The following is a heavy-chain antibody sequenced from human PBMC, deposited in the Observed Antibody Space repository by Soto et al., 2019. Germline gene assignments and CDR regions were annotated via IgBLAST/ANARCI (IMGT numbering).Heavy chain of an antibody. CDR1: GFTFSTYA. CDR3: TRDSTPRSGTGTFDP. V-gene: IGHV3-23*01. D-gene: IGHD1-1*01. J-gene: IGHJ5*02. CDR2: ISASGGGS. Sequence: EVQLLESGGGLVQPGGSLRLSCAVSGFTFSTYAMNWVRQIPGKGLEWVSTISASGGGSYYADSVKGRFTISRDNGKSTLYLQMNSLRAEDTALYYCTRDSTPRSGTGTFDPWGQGTLVTVSS.